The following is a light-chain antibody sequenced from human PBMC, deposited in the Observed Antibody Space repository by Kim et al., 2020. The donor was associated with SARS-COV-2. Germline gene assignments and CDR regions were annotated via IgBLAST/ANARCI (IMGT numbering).Light chain of an antibody. Sequence: VALGQTVRITCQGDSLRSYYATWYQRKPEQAPILVIYGKNNRPSGTPDRFSGSSSGNTASLTITGTQAGDEADYYCNSRDSNDNVVFGGGTKLTVL. J-gene: IGLJ2*01. CDR1: SLRSYY. CDR2: GKN. V-gene: IGLV3-19*01. CDR3: NSRDSNDNVV.